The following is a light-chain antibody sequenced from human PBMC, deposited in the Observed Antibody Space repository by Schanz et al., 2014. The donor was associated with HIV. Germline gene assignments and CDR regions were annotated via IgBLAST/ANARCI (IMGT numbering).Light chain of an antibody. CDR1: QSVGSNW. Sequence: ETVLTQSPDTLSLSPGESATLSCRASQSVGSNWLAWYQQKPGQAPRLLIYDASNRATGIPPRFSGSGSGTDFTLTISSLQPEDFAVFYCQQYGSPPRTFGQGTKVEI. CDR2: DAS. CDR3: QQYGSPPRT. V-gene: IGKV3-20*01. J-gene: IGKJ1*01.